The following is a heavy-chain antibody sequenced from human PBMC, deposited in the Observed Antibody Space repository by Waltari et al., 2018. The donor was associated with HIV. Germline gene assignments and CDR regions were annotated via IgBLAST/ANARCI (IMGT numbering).Heavy chain of an antibody. D-gene: IGHD2-21*02. CDR3: ARAGIETAILFEN. V-gene: IGHV4-39*07. Sequence: HLRLWESGPGLVKPSETLSLNCTVSGVSIRRGNHYWAWIRQPPGKGLEWIGSINYSGSTYYKSSLKSRVTSSFDTSRNQFSLKLTSVTAADTATYYCARAGIETAILFENWGQGTLVTVSS. J-gene: IGHJ1*01. CDR2: INYSGST. CDR1: GVSIRRGNHY.